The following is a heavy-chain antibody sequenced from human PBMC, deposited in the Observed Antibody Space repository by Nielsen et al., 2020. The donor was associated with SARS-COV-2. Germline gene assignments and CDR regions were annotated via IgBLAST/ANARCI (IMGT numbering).Heavy chain of an antibody. CDR1: GGSFNDYF. J-gene: IGHJ2*01. Sequence: SETLSLTCAVYGGSFNDYFWIWIRQPPGKGLEWIGEINHSGSTNYNPSLESRATISVDTSKNQFSLRLSSVTAADTAVYFCARGEYTYGYPPLGSWYFDLWGRGSLVTVSS. V-gene: IGHV4-34*01. CDR2: INHSGST. CDR3: ARGEYTYGYPPLGSWYFDL. D-gene: IGHD5-18*01.